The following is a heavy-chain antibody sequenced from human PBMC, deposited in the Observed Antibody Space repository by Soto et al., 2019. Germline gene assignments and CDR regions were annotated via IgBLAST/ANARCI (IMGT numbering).Heavy chain of an antibody. D-gene: IGHD2-2*01. J-gene: IGHJ6*02. V-gene: IGHV3-23*01. Sequence: GGSLRLSCAASGFTFSSYAMSWVRQAPGKGLEWVSAISSSGGSTYYADSVKGRFTISRDNSKNTLYLQMNSLRAEDTAVYYCAKSIRRPAAKAYGMDVWGQGTTVTVSS. CDR3: AKSIRRPAAKAYGMDV. CDR1: GFTFSSYA. CDR2: ISSSGGST.